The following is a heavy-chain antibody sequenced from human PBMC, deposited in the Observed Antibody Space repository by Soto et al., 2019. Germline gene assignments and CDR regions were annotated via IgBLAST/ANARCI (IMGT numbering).Heavy chain of an antibody. V-gene: IGHV3-23*01. Sequence: EVQLLESGGGLVQPGGSLRLSCAASGSTFVNYAMSWVRQAPGKGLEWVSAISSSDIYTYLEDSVKGRFTFSRDKSKNLLLQQMNALRAEDTAVYYSTKVTDILTGYSSDYWGQGTLVTVSS. J-gene: IGHJ4*02. D-gene: IGHD3-9*01. CDR3: TKVTDILTGYSSDY. CDR1: GSTFVNYA. CDR2: ISSSDIYT.